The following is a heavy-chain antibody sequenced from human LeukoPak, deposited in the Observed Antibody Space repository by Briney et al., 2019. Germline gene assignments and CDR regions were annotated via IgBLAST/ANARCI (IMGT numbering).Heavy chain of an antibody. CDR2: IYYSGST. CDR3: ARTNYGDYNLYDY. D-gene: IGHD4-17*01. V-gene: IGHV4-34*01. J-gene: IGHJ4*02. Sequence: SETLSLTCAVYGGSFGGYYWSWIRQPPGKGLEWIGSIYYSGSTYYNPSLKSRVTISVDTSKNQFSLKLSSVTAADTAVYYCARTNYGDYNLYDYWGQGTLVTVSS. CDR1: GGSFGGYY.